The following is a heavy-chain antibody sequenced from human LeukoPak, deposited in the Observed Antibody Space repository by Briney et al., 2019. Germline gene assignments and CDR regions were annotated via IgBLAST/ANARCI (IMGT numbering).Heavy chain of an antibody. CDR2: ISGSGDST. CDR1: GFTFSSYA. CDR3: AKDGYGSFDY. J-gene: IGHJ4*02. D-gene: IGHD5-24*01. V-gene: IGHV3-23*01. Sequence: GGSLRLSCAASGFTFSSYAMSWVRQAPGKGLEWVSVISGSGDSTYYADSVKGRFTISRDNSKNTLYLQMNSLRAEDTAVYYCAKDGYGSFDYWGQGTLVTVSS.